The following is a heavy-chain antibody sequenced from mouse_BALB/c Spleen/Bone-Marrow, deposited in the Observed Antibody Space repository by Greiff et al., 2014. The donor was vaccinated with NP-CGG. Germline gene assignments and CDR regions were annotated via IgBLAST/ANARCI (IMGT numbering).Heavy chain of an antibody. CDR2: IIPSSGYT. J-gene: IGHJ3*01. D-gene: IGHD1-1*01. V-gene: IGHV1-4*02. CDR3: ARGYYGSSTFAY. Sequence: QVQLKESAAELARPGASVKMSCKASGYTFTSYTMHWLKQRPGQGLEWIGYIIPSSGYTEYNQKLKDTTTLTADKSSSTAYMQLSSLTSEDSAVYYCARGYYGSSTFAYWGQGTLVTVSA. CDR1: GYTFTSYT.